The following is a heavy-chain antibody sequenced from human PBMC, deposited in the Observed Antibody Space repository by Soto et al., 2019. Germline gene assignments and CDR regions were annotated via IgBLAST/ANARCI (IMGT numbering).Heavy chain of an antibody. D-gene: IGHD5-12*01. J-gene: IGHJ3*02. Sequence: EAQLLESGGELIQPGGSLRLSCAASGFTYSSHGMSWVRQAPGKGLEWIAGLSRGGGSTYYADSVKGRFTISRDNSKNTLDLIRNSLRVEDTALYYCARDGQYRTDGFDIWGQGTIVTVSS. V-gene: IGHV3-23*01. CDR3: ARDGQYRTDGFDI. CDR2: LSRGGGST. CDR1: GFTYSSHG.